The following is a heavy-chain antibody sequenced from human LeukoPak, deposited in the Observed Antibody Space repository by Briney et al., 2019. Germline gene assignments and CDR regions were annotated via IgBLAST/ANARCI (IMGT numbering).Heavy chain of an antibody. V-gene: IGHV3-23*01. Sequence: PGGSLRLSCVASGFTYSHYGMNWVRQAPGKGLEWVSGITSDSRGIYYADSVKGRFTIYRDNSKMTLYLQMDSLGVEDTALYYCVQDWAWDAFGSWGQGTLDTVSS. J-gene: IGHJ4*02. CDR1: GFTYSHYG. CDR2: ITSDSRGI. D-gene: IGHD1-26*01. CDR3: VQDWAWDAFGS.